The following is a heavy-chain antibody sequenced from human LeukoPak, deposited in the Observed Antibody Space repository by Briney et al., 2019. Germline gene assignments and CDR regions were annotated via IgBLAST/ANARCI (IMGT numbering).Heavy chain of an antibody. Sequence: GSLRLSCAASGFTFSSYAMSWIRQPPGKGLEWIGEINHSGSTNYNPSLKSRVTISVDTSKNQFSLKLSSVTAADTAVYYCARGRKYSSSWYRRIFDYWGQGTLVTVSS. CDR2: INHSGST. V-gene: IGHV4-34*01. CDR1: GFTFSSYA. J-gene: IGHJ4*02. CDR3: ARGRKYSSSWYRRIFDY. D-gene: IGHD6-13*01.